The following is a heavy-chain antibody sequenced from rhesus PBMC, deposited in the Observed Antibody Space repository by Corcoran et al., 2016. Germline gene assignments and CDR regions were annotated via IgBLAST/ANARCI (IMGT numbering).Heavy chain of an antibody. D-gene: IGHD4-29*01. Sequence: QLPLQESGPGLVKPSATLSVTCAVSGGSISSSYWRWTRQAPGKGLEWIGYIYGSGSSTNYNPSLKSRVTLSVDTSKNQLSLKLSSVTAADTAVYYCASDTVFQFWGQGALVT. CDR2: IYGSGSST. V-gene: IGHV4-169*02. J-gene: IGHJ1*01. CDR3: ASDTVFQF. CDR1: GGSISSSY.